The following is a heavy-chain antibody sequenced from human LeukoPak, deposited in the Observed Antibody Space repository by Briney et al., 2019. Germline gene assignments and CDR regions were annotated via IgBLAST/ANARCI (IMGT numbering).Heavy chain of an antibody. Sequence: GGSLRLSCAASGFTFSSYWMHWVRQAPGKGLVWVSRINSDGSSTSYADSVKGRFTISRDNAKNTLYLQMNSLRAEDTAVYYCAKAFLGSSGWYEGWGQGTLVTVSS. CDR2: INSDGSST. V-gene: IGHV3-74*01. CDR1: GFTFSSYW. D-gene: IGHD6-19*01. CDR3: AKAFLGSSGWYEG. J-gene: IGHJ4*02.